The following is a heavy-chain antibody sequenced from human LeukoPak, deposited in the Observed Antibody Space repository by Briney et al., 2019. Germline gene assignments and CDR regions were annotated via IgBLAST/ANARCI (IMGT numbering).Heavy chain of an antibody. Sequence: SVKVSCKASGGTFSSYAISWVRQAPGQGLEWMGGIIPIFGTANYAQKFQGRVTITADKSTSTDYMELSSLRSEDTAVYYCARDNSVEDTAWWFDPWGQGTLVTVSS. CDR1: GGTFSSYA. CDR2: IIPIFGTA. CDR3: ARDNSVEDTAWWFDP. D-gene: IGHD4-23*01. J-gene: IGHJ5*02. V-gene: IGHV1-69*06.